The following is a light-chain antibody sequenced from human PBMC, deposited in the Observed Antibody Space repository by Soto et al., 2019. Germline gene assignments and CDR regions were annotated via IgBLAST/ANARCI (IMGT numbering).Light chain of an antibody. V-gene: IGLV2-14*01. CDR1: SREVGGYNY. CDR2: DVS. Sequence: QSVLTQPASLSGSPGQSITISCTGNSREVGGYNYVSWYQQHPGKAPKLMIYDVSNRPSGVSNRFSGSKSGNTASLTISGLQAEDEADYYCSSYTSSSTYVFGTGTKVTVL. J-gene: IGLJ1*01. CDR3: SSYTSSSTYV.